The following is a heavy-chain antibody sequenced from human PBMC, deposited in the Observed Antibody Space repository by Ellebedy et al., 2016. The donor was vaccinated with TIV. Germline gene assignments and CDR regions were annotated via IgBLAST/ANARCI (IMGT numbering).Heavy chain of an antibody. D-gene: IGHD6-6*01. CDR2: INHSGST. Sequence: SETLSLXXAVYGGSFSGYYWSWIRQPPGKGLEWIGEINHSGSTNYNPSLKSRVTISVDTSKNQFSLKLSSVTAADTAVYYCARGRRAARPRYFDYWGQGTLVTVSS. V-gene: IGHV4-34*01. CDR1: GGSFSGYY. J-gene: IGHJ4*02. CDR3: ARGRRAARPRYFDY.